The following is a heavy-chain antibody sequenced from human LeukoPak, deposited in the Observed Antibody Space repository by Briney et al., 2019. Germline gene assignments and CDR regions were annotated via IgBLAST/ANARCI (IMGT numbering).Heavy chain of an antibody. CDR3: AQVPVTTVSG. CDR1: GFTFSNYA. J-gene: IGHJ3*01. D-gene: IGHD4-17*01. CDR2: ISGSGDTT. Sequence: GGSLRLSCAASGFTFSNYAMSWVRQAPRKGLQRVSGISGSGDTTHYADSVKGRSSISRDNSKNTLYLQMSNLRPEDTAVYYCAQVPVTTVSGWGQGTMVTVSS. V-gene: IGHV3-23*01.